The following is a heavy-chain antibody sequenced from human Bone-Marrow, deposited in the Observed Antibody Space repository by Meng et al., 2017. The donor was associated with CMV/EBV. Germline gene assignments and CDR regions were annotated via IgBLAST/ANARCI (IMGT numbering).Heavy chain of an antibody. V-gene: IGHV3-74*01. Sequence: LSLTCAASGFTFSSYWMHWVRQAPGKGLAWVSRINSDGSSTSYADSVKGRFTISRDNAKNTLYLQMNSLRAEDTAVYYCAKESSGWGYNWFDPWGQGTLVTVSS. CDR2: INSDGSST. CDR3: AKESSGWGYNWFDP. J-gene: IGHJ5*02. CDR1: GFTFSSYW. D-gene: IGHD6-19*01.